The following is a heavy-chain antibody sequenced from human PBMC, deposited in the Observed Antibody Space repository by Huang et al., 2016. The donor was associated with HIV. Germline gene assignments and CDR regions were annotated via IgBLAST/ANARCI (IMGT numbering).Heavy chain of an antibody. Sequence: EVQLMESGGGLVQPGGSLRLSCAASGFPFSTYNMNWVRQAPGKGLDWVSYITSSSGSIYDADSVKGRFTISRDNAKNSLYLQMNSLRAEDTAVYYCARFGSYYYGSGSYLDAFDIWGQGTMVTVSS. CDR2: ITSSSGSI. CDR1: GFPFSTYN. V-gene: IGHV3-48*01. CDR3: ARFGSYYYGSGSYLDAFDI. J-gene: IGHJ3*02. D-gene: IGHD3-10*01.